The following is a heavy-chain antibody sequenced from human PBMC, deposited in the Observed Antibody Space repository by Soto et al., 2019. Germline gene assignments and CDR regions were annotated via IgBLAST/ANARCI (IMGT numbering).Heavy chain of an antibody. CDR1: GFTLSSNG. CDR3: ARDAGSGSYSYYYGMDV. CDR2: IWYDGSDK. Sequence: GGSLRLSCAASGFTLSSNGMHWVRQAPGKGLEWVAFIWYDGSDKYYADSVKGRFTISRDNSKNTLYLQMNSLRAEDTAVYYCARDAGSGSYSYYYGMDVWGQGTTVTVSS. J-gene: IGHJ6*02. V-gene: IGHV3-33*01. D-gene: IGHD1-26*01.